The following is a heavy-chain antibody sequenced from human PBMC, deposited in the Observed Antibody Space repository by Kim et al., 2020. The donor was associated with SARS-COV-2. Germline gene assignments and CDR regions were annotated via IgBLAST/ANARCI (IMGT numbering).Heavy chain of an antibody. J-gene: IGHJ4*02. Sequence: SVKVSCKASGGTFSSYAISWVRQAPGQGLEWMGGIIPIFGTANYAQKFQGRVTITADESTSTAYMELSSLRSEDTAVYYCAGRLGGYGDYFDYWGQGTLVTVSS. CDR1: GGTFSSYA. CDR2: IIPIFGTA. V-gene: IGHV1-69*13. D-gene: IGHD4-17*01. CDR3: AGRLGGYGDYFDY.